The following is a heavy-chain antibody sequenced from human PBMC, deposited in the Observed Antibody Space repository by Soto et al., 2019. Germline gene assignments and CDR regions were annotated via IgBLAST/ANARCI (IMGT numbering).Heavy chain of an antibody. CDR2: IYYSGST. V-gene: IGHV4-30-4*01. CDR3: AREAMVRGVIITRAFDI. Sequence: SETLSLTCTVSGGSISSGDYYWSWIRQPPGKGLEWIGYIYYSGSTYYNPSLKSRVTISVDTSKNQFSLKLSSVTAADTAVYYCAREAMVRGVIITRAFDICGQRTMVTVSS. CDR1: GGSISSGDYY. J-gene: IGHJ3*02. D-gene: IGHD3-10*01.